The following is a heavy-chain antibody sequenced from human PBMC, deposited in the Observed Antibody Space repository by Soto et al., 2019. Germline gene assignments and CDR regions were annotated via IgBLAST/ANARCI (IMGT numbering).Heavy chain of an antibody. D-gene: IGHD5-18*01. CDR3: ARQNRDTPMVPFDV. CDR2: LVPQFGTP. V-gene: IGHV1-69*01. J-gene: IGHJ4*02. Sequence: QVQLVQSGAEVKKPGSSVKVSCLASRGTFNRYAINWVRQAPGHGLEWLGALVPQFGTPNYAQKFQDRVTMVADDSTNTTSMELRGLTSDDTAVYYCARQNRDTPMVPFDVWGQGTLVTVSS. CDR1: RGTFNRYA.